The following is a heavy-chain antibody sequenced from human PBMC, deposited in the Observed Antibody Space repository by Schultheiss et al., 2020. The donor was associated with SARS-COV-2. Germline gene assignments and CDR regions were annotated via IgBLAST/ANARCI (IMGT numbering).Heavy chain of an antibody. J-gene: IGHJ3*02. CDR1: GFTFSSYS. D-gene: IGHD4-11*01. CDR3: AREDSNDAFDI. V-gene: IGHV3-21*01. CDR2: ISSSSSYI. Sequence: GESLKISCAASGFTFSSYSMNWVRQAPGKGLEWVSSISSSSSYIYYADSVKGRFTISRDNAKNSLYLQMNSLRAEDTAVYYCAREDSNDAFDIWGQGTVVTVSS.